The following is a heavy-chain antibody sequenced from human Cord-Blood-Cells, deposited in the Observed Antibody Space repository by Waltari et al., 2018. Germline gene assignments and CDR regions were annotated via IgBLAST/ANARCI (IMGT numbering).Heavy chain of an antibody. CDR2: IYHSGST. Sequence: QVQLQESGPGLVKPSETLSLTCAVSGYSISSGYYWGWIRQPPGKGLEWIGSIYHSGSTYYNPSLKSRVTISVDTSKNQFSLKLSSVTAADTAVYYCARDIRGGNSNWFDPWGQGTLVTVSS. J-gene: IGHJ5*02. CDR1: GYSISSGYY. V-gene: IGHV4-38-2*02. CDR3: ARDIRGGNSNWFDP. D-gene: IGHD4-4*01.